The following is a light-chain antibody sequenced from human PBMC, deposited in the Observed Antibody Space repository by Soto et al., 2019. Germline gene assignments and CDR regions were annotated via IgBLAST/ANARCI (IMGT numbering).Light chain of an antibody. Sequence: VLMTQSPDPLALSXVXSSXIXXXSIQSVXFGSSNKNYLAWYQQKPGQPPKLLIYWASTRESGVPDRFRGSGSGTDFTLTITSLQAEDAAVYYCQQYYETPPTFGQGTKVDIK. CDR3: QQYYETPPT. CDR1: QSVXFGSSNKNY. CDR2: WAS. V-gene: IGKV4-1*01. J-gene: IGKJ1*01.